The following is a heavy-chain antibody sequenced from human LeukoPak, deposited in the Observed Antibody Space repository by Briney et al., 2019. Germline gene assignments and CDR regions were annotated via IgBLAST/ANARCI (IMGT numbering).Heavy chain of an antibody. CDR3: ARATVTTGLDY. D-gene: IGHD4-17*01. CDR1: GVTFSGYG. J-gene: IGHJ4*02. V-gene: IGHV3-33*01. Sequence: GVSLRLSCAASGVTFSGYGMHWVRQAPGKGLEWVAVIWYDGSNKYYADSVKGRFTISRDNSKNTLYLQMNSLRAEDTAVYYCARATVTTGLDYWGQGTLVTVSS. CDR2: IWYDGSNK.